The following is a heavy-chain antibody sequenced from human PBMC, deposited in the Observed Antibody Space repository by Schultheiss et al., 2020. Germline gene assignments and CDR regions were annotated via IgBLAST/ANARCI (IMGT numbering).Heavy chain of an antibody. CDR2: ISWSSGTI. V-gene: IGHV3-9*01. CDR1: GFTFDDYA. J-gene: IGHJ4*02. D-gene: IGHD6-19*01. CDR3: AKDSLHITVAGGYFEY. Sequence: SLKISCAASGFTFDDYAMHWVRQAPGKGLEWVSGISWSSGTIGYADSVKGRFTISRDNAKNSLYLQMNSLRAEDTALYYCAKDSLHITVAGGYFEYWGQGTVVTVSS.